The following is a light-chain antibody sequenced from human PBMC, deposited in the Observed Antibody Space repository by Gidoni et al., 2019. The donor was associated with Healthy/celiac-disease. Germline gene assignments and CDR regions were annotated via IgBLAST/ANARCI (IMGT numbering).Light chain of an antibody. J-gene: IGLJ2*01. Sequence: QSALTQPAAVSGSPGQSITISCTGTRSDVGGYNYVSCDQQPPCKAPKLMIYEVSNRPAGVSNRFSGSKSGNTASLTISGRQAEDEADYYCSSYTSSSTQVFGGGTKLTVL. CDR3: SSYTSSSTQV. CDR2: EVS. CDR1: RSDVGGYNY. V-gene: IGLV2-14*01.